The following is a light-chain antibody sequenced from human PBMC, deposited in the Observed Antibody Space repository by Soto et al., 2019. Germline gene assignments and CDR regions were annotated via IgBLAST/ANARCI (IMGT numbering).Light chain of an antibody. CDR3: KQSSAFPLT. CDR1: QGINNW. CDR2: AAS. V-gene: IGKV1-12*01. J-gene: IGKJ4*01. Sequence: DIQMTQSPSSVSASVGDRVTITCRASQGINNWLAWYQQKPGKAPELLIYAASYLQSGVPSRFSGSGSGTDFTLTISSLQPEDFATYFCKQSSAFPLTFGGGTKVDSK.